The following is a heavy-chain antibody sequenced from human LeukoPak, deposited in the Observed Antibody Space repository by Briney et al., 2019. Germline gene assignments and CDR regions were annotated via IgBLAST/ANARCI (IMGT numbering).Heavy chain of an antibody. Sequence: PSETLSLTCTVSGGSISSYYWSWIRQPPGKGLEWIGYIYYSGSTNYNPSLKSRVTISVDTSKNQFSLKLSSVTAADTAVYYCARHLSSSWYVKGHYFDYWGQGTLVTVSS. D-gene: IGHD6-13*01. CDR2: IYYSGST. V-gene: IGHV4-59*08. J-gene: IGHJ4*02. CDR1: GGSISSYY. CDR3: ARHLSSSWYVKGHYFDY.